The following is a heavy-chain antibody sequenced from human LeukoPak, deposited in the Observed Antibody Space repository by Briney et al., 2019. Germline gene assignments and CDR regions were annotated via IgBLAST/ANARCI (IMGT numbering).Heavy chain of an antibody. V-gene: IGHV1-69*13. CDR3: TTVIMGAPKDDY. Sequence: ASVKVSCKASGGTFSSYAISWARQAPGQGLEWMGGIIPTFGTANYAQKFQGRVTITADESTSTAYMELSSLRSEDTAVYYCTTVIMGAPKDDYWGQGTLVTVSS. D-gene: IGHD1-26*01. J-gene: IGHJ4*02. CDR1: GGTFSSYA. CDR2: IIPTFGTA.